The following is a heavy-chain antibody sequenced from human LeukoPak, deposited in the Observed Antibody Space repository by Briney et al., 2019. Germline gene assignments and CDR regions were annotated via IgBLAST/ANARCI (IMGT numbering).Heavy chain of an antibody. CDR3: ASSIAVALHYPDAFGI. CDR2: IKQDGSEK. Sequence: GGSLRLSCAASGFTFSSYWMGWVRQAPGKGLEWVANIKQDGSEKYYVDSVKGRFTISRDNAKNSLYLQMNSLRAEDTAVYYCASSIAVALHYPDAFGIWGQGTMVTVSS. D-gene: IGHD6-19*01. CDR1: GFTFSSYW. J-gene: IGHJ3*02. V-gene: IGHV3-7*01.